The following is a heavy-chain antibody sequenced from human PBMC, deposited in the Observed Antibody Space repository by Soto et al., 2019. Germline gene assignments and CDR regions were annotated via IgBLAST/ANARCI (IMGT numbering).Heavy chain of an antibody. CDR2: IIPIFGTA. J-gene: IGHJ5*02. D-gene: IGHD5-18*01. Sequence: QVQLVQSGAEVKKPGSSVKVSCKASGGTFSSYAISWVRQAPGQGLEWMGGIIPIFGTANYAQKFQGRVTITAKEYTITAYMDLTSLRSEDKEVYYCSRSYGDTAPLVSWGLGTLFNVYS. CDR3: SRSYGDTAPLVS. V-gene: IGHV1-69*01. CDR1: GGTFSSYA.